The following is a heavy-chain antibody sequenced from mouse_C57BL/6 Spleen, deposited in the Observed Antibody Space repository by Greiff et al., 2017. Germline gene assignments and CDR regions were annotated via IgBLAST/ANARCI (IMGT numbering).Heavy chain of an antibody. Sequence: QVQLQQSGAELVRPGSSVKLSCKASGYTFTSYWMHWVKQRPIQGLEWIGNIDPSDSETHYNQKFKDKATLTVDKSSSTAYMQLSSLTSEDSAVYYCARSRDGYYGLDYWGQGTTLTVSS. CDR1: GYTFTSYW. CDR2: IDPSDSET. J-gene: IGHJ2*01. V-gene: IGHV1-52*01. CDR3: ARSRDGYYGLDY. D-gene: IGHD2-3*01.